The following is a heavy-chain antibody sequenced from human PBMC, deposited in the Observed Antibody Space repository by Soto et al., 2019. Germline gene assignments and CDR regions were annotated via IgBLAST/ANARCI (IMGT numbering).Heavy chain of an antibody. J-gene: IGHJ4*02. V-gene: IGHV3-30-3*01. Sequence: QVQLVESGGGVVQPGRSLRLSCAASGFTFSSYAMHWVRQAPGKGLDWVAVISYDGSNKYYADSVKGRFTISRDNSKNTLYLLMNSLRPEDTAVYSCARGGIVSGGFDSWGQGTLVTVSS. CDR1: GFTFSSYA. CDR2: ISYDGSNK. CDR3: ARGGIVSGGFDS. D-gene: IGHD3-10*01.